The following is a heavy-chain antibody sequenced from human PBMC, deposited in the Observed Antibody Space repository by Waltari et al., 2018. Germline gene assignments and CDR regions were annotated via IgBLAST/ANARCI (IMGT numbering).Heavy chain of an antibody. CDR1: GYTFTDYF. J-gene: IGHJ4*02. V-gene: IGHV1-2*02. CDR2: INPNSGAT. CDR3: ARAVMVYVRY. Sequence: QVQLVQSGAEVKKPGASVMVYCKASGYTFTDYFIHWVRKAPGQGLEWMGWINPNSGATNYAQNFQGRVTMTRDTSTSTAYMELRRLTFDDTAVYYCARAVMVYVRYWGQGTLVTVSS. D-gene: IGHD2-8*01.